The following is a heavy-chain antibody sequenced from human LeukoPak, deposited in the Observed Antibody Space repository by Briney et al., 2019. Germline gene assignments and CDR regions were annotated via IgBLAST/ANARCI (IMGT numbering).Heavy chain of an antibody. Sequence: SVKVSCKASGGTFGSYAISWVRQAPGQGLEWMGGIIPIFGTANYAQKFQGRVTITADESTSTAYMELSSLTSEDTAVYYCARDAFYGDYSYFDSWGQGTLVTVSS. J-gene: IGHJ4*02. CDR2: IIPIFGTA. V-gene: IGHV1-69*13. CDR3: ARDAFYGDYSYFDS. D-gene: IGHD4-17*01. CDR1: GGTFGSYA.